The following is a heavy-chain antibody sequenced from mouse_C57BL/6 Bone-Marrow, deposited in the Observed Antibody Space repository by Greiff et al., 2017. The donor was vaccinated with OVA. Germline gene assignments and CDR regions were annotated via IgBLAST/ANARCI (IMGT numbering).Heavy chain of an antibody. CDR3: ARSVYYYGSSYVLYWYFDV. D-gene: IGHD1-1*01. J-gene: IGHJ1*03. V-gene: IGHV1-74*01. Sequence: QVQLQQPGAELVKPGASVKVSCKASGYTFTSYWMHWVKQRPGQGLEWIGRIHPSDSDTNYNQKFKGKATLTVDKSSSTAYMQLSSLTSEDSAVYYCARSVYYYGSSYVLYWYFDVWGTGTTVTVSS. CDR1: GYTFTSYW. CDR2: IHPSDSDT.